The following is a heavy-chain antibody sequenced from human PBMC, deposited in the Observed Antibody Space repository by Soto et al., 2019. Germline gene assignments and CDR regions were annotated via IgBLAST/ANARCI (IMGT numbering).Heavy chain of an antibody. CDR3: AREDIGLAAAGTSWFDP. CDR1: GGSISSGGYY. J-gene: IGHJ5*02. Sequence: QVQLQESGPGLVKPSQTLSLTCTVSGGSISSGGYYWSWIRQHPGKGLEWIGYIYYSGSTYYNPSLKSRVTISVDTSKSQFSLKLSSVTAADTAVYYCAREDIGLAAAGTSWFDPWGQGTLVTVSS. D-gene: IGHD6-13*01. CDR2: IYYSGST. V-gene: IGHV4-31*03.